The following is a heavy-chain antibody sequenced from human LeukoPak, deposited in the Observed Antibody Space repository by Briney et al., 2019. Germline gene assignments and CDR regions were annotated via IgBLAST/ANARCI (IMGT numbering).Heavy chain of an antibody. CDR2: ISSSSTYK. V-gene: IGHV3-21*01. Sequence: GGSLRLSCAASGFIFSAYTMNWVRQAPGKGLEWVSSISSSSTYKYYADSVKGRFTISRDNAQNSVYLQMNSLRAEHTAVYYCARVAQYYYGSSGYYFPDYWGQGTLVTVSS. CDR3: ARVAQYYYGSSGYYFPDY. J-gene: IGHJ4*02. D-gene: IGHD3-22*01. CDR1: GFIFSAYT.